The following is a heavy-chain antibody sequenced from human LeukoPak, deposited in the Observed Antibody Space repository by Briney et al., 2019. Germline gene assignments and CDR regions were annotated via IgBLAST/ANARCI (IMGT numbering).Heavy chain of an antibody. Sequence: RGSLRLSCAASGFTFSSYSINWVRQAPGKGLEWVSSISSTSSYIYYADSVKGRFTISRDNAKNSLFLQMNSLRAEDTAVYYCARELMGLTMIVVVNPIDYWGQGTLVTVSS. CDR1: GFTFSSYS. CDR3: ARELMGLTMIVVVNPIDY. D-gene: IGHD3-22*01. V-gene: IGHV3-21*01. CDR2: ISSTSSYI. J-gene: IGHJ4*02.